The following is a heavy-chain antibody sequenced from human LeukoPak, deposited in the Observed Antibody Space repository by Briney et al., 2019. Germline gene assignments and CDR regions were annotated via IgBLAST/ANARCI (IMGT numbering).Heavy chain of an antibody. Sequence: GESLKISCKGSGDSFINYWIGWVRQMPGKGLEWMGIIYPGDSDTRYSPSFQGQVTISADKSISTAYLQWSSLKASDTAMYYCARLNDSSGYVWGQGTLVTVSS. V-gene: IGHV5-51*01. J-gene: IGHJ4*02. CDR1: GDSFINYW. CDR2: IYPGDSDT. CDR3: ARLNDSSGYV. D-gene: IGHD3-22*01.